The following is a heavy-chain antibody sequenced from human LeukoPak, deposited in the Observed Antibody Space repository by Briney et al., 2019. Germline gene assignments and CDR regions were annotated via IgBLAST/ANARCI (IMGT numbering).Heavy chain of an antibody. V-gene: IGHV4-59*12. CDR3: ARGPSARGWYPPHYYYYYGMDV. D-gene: IGHD6-19*01. Sequence: SETLSLTRTVSSGSTISYYWSWIRPPPGKGVVWIGYSYYSGSTNYNPSLNSRVTISVDTSKNQFSLKLSSVTAADTAVYYCARGPSARGWYPPHYYYYYGMDVWGQETTVTVSS. J-gene: IGHJ6*02. CDR2: SYYSGST. CDR1: SGSTISYY.